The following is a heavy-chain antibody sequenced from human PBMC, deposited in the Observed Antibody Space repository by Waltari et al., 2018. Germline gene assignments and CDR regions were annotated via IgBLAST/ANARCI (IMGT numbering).Heavy chain of an antibody. CDR1: GGTFNSFA. CDR3: ATRIPSDHSGSFYYYGMDV. V-gene: IGHV1-69*13. CDR2: IIPRFNTR. D-gene: IGHD6-6*01. J-gene: IGHJ6*02. Sequence: QLVQSGAEVKKPGSSVIVSCKASGGTFNSFALSWVRQAPGQGLEWMGGIIPRFNTRTYARKFQGRLTVTADESTSTAYMELNSLRSEDSALYYCATRIPSDHSGSFYYYGMDVWGQGTTVTVSS.